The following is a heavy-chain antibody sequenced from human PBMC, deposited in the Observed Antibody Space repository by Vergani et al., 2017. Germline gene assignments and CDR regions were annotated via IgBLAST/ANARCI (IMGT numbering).Heavy chain of an antibody. J-gene: IGHJ1*01. CDR2: ISSGGGDI. D-gene: IGHD3-10*01. CDR1: GFTFDTYT. CDR3: TTSCGLYYLHGEYFQY. V-gene: IGHV3-23*01. Sequence: EVQLLESGGGLVQPGGSRRLSCAGAGFTFDTYTMAYVRQAPGKGLEWVATISSGGGDIFYADSVKGRFTISRDNSKNTLFLQMNSLKDEDTAVYYCTTSCGLYYLHGEYFQYWGRGTLVSVS.